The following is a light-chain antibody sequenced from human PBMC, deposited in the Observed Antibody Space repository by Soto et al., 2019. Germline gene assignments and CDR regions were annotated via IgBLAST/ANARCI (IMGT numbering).Light chain of an antibody. J-gene: IGKJ5*01. Sequence: DIVLTHYPATLSLSPGDRASLSCRASQSVDGYLAWYQQKPGQPPRLLFYDSSNRATGIPARFSAFGSGTDFTLTISALEPEDFAVYYCQQRNNWQVTFGQGTRLEIK. V-gene: IGKV3-11*01. CDR2: DSS. CDR3: QQRNNWQVT. CDR1: QSVDGY.